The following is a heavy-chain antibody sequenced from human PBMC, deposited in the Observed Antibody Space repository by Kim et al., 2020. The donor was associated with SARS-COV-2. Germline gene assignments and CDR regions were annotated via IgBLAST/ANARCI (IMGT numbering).Heavy chain of an antibody. V-gene: IGHV4-39*07. Sequence: YHPSLKSRVTISVDTSKNQFSLKLSSVTAADTAVYYCARELTYPYGMDVWGQGTTVTVSS. J-gene: IGHJ6*02. CDR3: ARELTYPYGMDV.